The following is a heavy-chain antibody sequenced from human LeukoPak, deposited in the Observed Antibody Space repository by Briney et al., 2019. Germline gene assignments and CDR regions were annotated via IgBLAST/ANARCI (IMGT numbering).Heavy chain of an antibody. V-gene: IGHV3-15*01. D-gene: IGHD5-12*01. J-gene: IGHJ4*02. CDR3: TSVRDVYSGCDYFDH. CDR1: GFTISNAW. Sequence: PGGTLRLSCAASGFTISNAWMNWVRQAPGKGPEWVGRIYSKIDSGTTDYAVTVKGRFTISRDDSENTLYLQMNSLKTEDTAVYYCTSVRDVYSGCDYFDHWGQGTLVTVSS. CDR2: IYSKIDSGTT.